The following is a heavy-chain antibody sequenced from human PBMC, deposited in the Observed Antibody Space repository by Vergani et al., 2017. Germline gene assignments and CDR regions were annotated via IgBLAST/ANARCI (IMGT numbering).Heavy chain of an antibody. J-gene: IGHJ6*03. CDR1: GGTFSSYA. CDR2: IIPIFGTA. CDR3: ARFSTVTTEADYYYYMDV. D-gene: IGHD4-17*01. V-gene: IGHV1-69*01. Sequence: QVQLVQSGAEVKKPGSSVKVSCKASGGTFSSYAISWVRQAPGQELEWMGGIIPIFGTANYAQKFQGRVTITADESTSTAYMELSRLRSEDTAVYYCARFSTVTTEADYYYYMDVWGKGTTVTVSS.